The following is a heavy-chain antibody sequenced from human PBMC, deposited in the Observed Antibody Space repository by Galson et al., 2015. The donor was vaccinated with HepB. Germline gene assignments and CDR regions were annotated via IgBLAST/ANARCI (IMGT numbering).Heavy chain of an antibody. CDR3: ARHRGRDHLAVEMATRAYWYFDL. CDR2: IDPSDSYT. V-gene: IGHV5-10-1*01. CDR1: GYSFTSYW. J-gene: IGHJ2*01. Sequence: QSGAEVKKPGESLKISCKGSGYSFTSYWIGWVRQMPGKGLEWMGRIDPSDSYTNYSPSFQGHVTISADKSISTAYLQWSSLKASDTAMYYCARHRGRDHLAVEMATRAYWYFDLWGRGTLVTVSS. D-gene: IGHD5-24*01.